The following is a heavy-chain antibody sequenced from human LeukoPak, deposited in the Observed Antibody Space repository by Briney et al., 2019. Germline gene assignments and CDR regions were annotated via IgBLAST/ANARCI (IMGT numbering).Heavy chain of an antibody. Sequence: SETLSLTCSVSGDSISTYHWSWIRQAPGKGLEWIGSMSYTGSTDYNPSVKSRVTISVDSSKNQFSLKLSSLTAADTAVYHYARLSSSAWNSFDFWGQGTLVTVSS. J-gene: IGHJ4*02. CDR2: MSYTGST. CDR3: ARLSSSAWNSFDF. CDR1: GDSISTYH. D-gene: IGHD2-2*01. V-gene: IGHV4-59*08.